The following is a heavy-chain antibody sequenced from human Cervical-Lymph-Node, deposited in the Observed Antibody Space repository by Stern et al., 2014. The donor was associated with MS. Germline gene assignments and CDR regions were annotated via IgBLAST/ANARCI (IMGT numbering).Heavy chain of an antibody. CDR2: IIPFYGTP. V-gene: IGHV1-69*06. Sequence: QVQLVQSGSEVRKPGSSVNVTCKASGGTFRRFAVNWVRQAPGQGLEWVGGIIPFYGTPTYAQKFHGRFTIISDKSTNTVSVELSSLTTDDTATYFCASAHPATRMGYKGMNVWGQGTTIAVSS. D-gene: IGHD2-15*01. J-gene: IGHJ6*02. CDR1: GGTFRRFA. CDR3: ASAHPATRMGYKGMNV.